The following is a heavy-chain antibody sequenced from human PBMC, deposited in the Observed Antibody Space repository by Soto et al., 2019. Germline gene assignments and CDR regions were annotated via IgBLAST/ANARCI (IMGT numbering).Heavy chain of an antibody. J-gene: IGHJ4*02. V-gene: IGHV4-59*01. CDR3: AKYRRTEADGYTLDF. CDR1: GGSISGYY. Sequence: SETLSLTCTISGGSISGYYWSWIRQPPGKGLEWIGYVYYSGSTNYNPSLESRVTISIDTSKNQFSLKLTSVTAADTAVYYCAKYRRTEADGYTLDFWGQGTLLTVSS. D-gene: IGHD5-12*01. CDR2: VYYSGST.